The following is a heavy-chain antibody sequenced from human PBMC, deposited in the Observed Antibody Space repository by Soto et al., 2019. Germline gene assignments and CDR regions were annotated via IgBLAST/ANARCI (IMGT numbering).Heavy chain of an antibody. CDR1: GGSMTSSSYY. CDR2: IFHGGTT. CDR3: ARRAGATQINNYFDS. V-gene: IGHV4-39*01. J-gene: IGHJ5*01. Sequence: PSETLSLPCPVSGGSMTSSSYYWGWIRQPPGKGLEWIGTIFHGGTTYYNPSLKSRVAISVDTSKNQFSLNLRYVTAADTAMYYCARRAGATQINNYFDSWGPGTLVTVSS. D-gene: IGHD5-12*01.